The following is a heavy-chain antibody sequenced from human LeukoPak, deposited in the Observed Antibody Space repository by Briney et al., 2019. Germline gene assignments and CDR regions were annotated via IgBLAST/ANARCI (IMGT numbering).Heavy chain of an antibody. V-gene: IGHV4-31*03. CDR2: IYYSGST. Sequence: SETLSLTCTVSGGSISSSSYYWSWIRQHPGKGLEWIGYIYYSGSTYYNPSLKSRVTISVDTSKNQFSLKLSSVTAADTAVYYCARAVPLKVRGVINFDYWGQGTLVTVSS. D-gene: IGHD3-10*01. CDR1: GGSISSSSYY. J-gene: IGHJ4*02. CDR3: ARAVPLKVRGVINFDY.